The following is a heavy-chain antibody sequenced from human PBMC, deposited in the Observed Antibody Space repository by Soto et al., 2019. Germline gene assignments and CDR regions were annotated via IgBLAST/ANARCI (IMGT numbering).Heavy chain of an antibody. J-gene: IGHJ4*02. D-gene: IGHD2-15*01. CDR1: GGSISSSSYY. Sequence: ASETLSLTCTVSGGSISSSSYYWGWIRQPPGKGLEWIGSIYYSGSTYYNPSLKSRVTISVDTSKNQFSVKLSSVTAADTAVYYCARFKVVAATGAFDYWGQGTLVTVSS. CDR3: ARFKVVAATGAFDY. V-gene: IGHV4-39*01. CDR2: IYYSGST.